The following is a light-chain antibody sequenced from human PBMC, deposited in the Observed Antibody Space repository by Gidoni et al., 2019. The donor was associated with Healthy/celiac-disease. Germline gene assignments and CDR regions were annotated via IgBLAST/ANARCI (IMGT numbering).Light chain of an antibody. V-gene: IGKV3-20*01. CDR1: QSVSSSY. Sequence: DIVLPQSPGTLSLSPGERATLSCRASQSVSSSYLAWYQQKPGQAPRLLIYGASSRATGIPDRFSGSGSGTDFTLTISRLEPEDFAVYYCQQYGSSRTFGQXTKVEIK. J-gene: IGKJ1*01. CDR2: GAS. CDR3: QQYGSSRT.